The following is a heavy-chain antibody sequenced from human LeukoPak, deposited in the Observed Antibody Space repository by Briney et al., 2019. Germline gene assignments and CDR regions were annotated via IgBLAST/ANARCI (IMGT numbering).Heavy chain of an antibody. D-gene: IGHD2-15*01. V-gene: IGHV4-59*01. CDR2: IYYSGST. CDR1: GGSISSYY. J-gene: IGHJ4*02. CDR3: ARVYCSGGSCYRYFDY. Sequence: PSETLSLTCTVSGGSISSYYWSWIRQPPGKGLEWIGYIYYSGSTNYNPSLKSRVTISVDTSKNQFSLKLSSVTAADTAVYYCARVYCSGGSCYRYFDYWGQGTLVTVSS.